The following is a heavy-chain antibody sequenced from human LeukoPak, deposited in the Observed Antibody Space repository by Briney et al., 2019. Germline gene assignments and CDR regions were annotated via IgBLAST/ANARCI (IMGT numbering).Heavy chain of an antibody. J-gene: IGHJ5*02. CDR1: GYDFSSQW. D-gene: IGHD1-7*01. CDR2: IHPGDSDT. Sequence: GESLKISCKGSGYDFSSQWIGGVRQMPGKGLEWMGIIHPGDSDTKYSPSFQGHVTISADKSVSTAYLQWSSLKASDTAMYYCARSYNWNYRRFDPWGQGTLVTVSS. CDR3: ARSYNWNYRRFDP. V-gene: IGHV5-51*01.